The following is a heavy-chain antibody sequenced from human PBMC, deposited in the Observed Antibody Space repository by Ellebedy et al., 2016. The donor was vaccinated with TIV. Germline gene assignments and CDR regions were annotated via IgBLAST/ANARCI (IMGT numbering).Heavy chain of an antibody. Sequence: MPSETLSLTCTVSGGSISSSSYYWGWIRQPPGKGLEWIGSIYYSGSTYYNPSLKSQVTISVDTSKNQFSLKLSSVTAADTAVYYCARRAGWAYYFDYWGQGTLVTVSS. CDR2: IYYSGST. CDR3: ARRAGWAYYFDY. D-gene: IGHD6-19*01. CDR1: GGSISSSSYY. J-gene: IGHJ4*02. V-gene: IGHV4-39*01.